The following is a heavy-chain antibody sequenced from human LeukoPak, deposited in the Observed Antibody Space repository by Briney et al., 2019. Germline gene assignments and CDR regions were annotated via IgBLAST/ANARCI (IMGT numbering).Heavy chain of an antibody. CDR3: AARGPQQQLA. CDR1: GFIFSTYV. V-gene: IGHV3-23*01. J-gene: IGHJ5*02. CDR2: LTASGAGT. Sequence: PGGSLRLSCAASGFIFSTYVMSWARQAPGKGLEWVSSLTASGAGTYYADSVKGRFTISRDNSKNTVFLQLNSLKVEDTALYYCAARGPQQQLAWGQGTLVIVSS. D-gene: IGHD6-13*01.